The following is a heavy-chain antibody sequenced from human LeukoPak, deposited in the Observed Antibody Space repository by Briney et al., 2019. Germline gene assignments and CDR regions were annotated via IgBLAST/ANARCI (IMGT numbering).Heavy chain of an antibody. V-gene: IGHV3-30*02. Sequence: GGSLRLSCVASGFTFSTYGMHWVRQAPGKGLEWVAFIRYDGSNKYYADSVKGRFTISRDNSKNTLYLQMNSLRAEDTAVYYCARGSEYSNYFDYWGQGTLVTVSS. CDR3: ARGSEYSNYFDY. CDR2: IRYDGSNK. J-gene: IGHJ4*02. CDR1: GFTFSTYG. D-gene: IGHD4-11*01.